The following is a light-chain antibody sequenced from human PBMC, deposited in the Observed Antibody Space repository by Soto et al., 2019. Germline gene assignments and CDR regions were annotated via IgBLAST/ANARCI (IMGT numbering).Light chain of an antibody. Sequence: QSALTQPASVSGSPGQSITISCTGTSSDIGAHNSVSWYQQHPGMAPQLMIYDVSYRPSGISSRFSGSKSGNTASLSISGLQAADEADYYCSSYTTHSVRVFGGGTKVTVL. J-gene: IGLJ2*01. CDR3: SSYTTHSVRV. CDR1: SSDIGAHNS. V-gene: IGLV2-14*03. CDR2: DVS.